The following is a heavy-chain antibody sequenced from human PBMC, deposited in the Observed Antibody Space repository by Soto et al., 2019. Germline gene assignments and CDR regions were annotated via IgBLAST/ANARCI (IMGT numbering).Heavy chain of an antibody. D-gene: IGHD4-4*01. CDR2: TYYRSKWYT. Sequence: QVQLQQSGPGLVKPSQTLSLTCAISGDSVSSNNVAWNWIRQSPSRGLEWLGMTYYRSKWYTDYAVSVKSRITLNPDTSKNQFSLQLNSVTPEDTAVYYCARGVAVTGFDYWGQGTLVTVSS. CDR1: GDSVSSNNVA. J-gene: IGHJ4*02. V-gene: IGHV6-1*01. CDR3: ARGVAVTGFDY.